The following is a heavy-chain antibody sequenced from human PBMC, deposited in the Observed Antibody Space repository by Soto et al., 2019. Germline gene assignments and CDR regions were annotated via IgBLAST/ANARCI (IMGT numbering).Heavy chain of an antibody. CDR2: IHHIGRV. J-gene: IGHJ4*02. CDR1: GASISNDNW. D-gene: IGHD2-2*01. CDR3: TKNSFYALDY. Sequence: SETLSLTCAVSGASISNDNWWSWVRQSPGKGLEWIGEIHHIGRVNYNPSLRSRVTISVDKSTNQLSLELRSLTAADTAVYYCTKNSFYALDYWGQGTQVTVS. V-gene: IGHV4-4*02.